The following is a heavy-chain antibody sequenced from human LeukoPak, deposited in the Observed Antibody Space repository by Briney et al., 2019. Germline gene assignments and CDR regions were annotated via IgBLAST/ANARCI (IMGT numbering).Heavy chain of an antibody. CDR1: GGTFSSYA. D-gene: IGHD2-15*01. CDR3: ARDTCSGGSCYRLH. J-gene: IGHJ4*02. CDR2: IIPIFGRA. V-gene: IGHV1-69*06. Sequence: GASVSVFCRASGGTFSSYAMSWVRQAPGKGREWMGGIIPIFGRANYTQKFEGRVAITGDKSTSTAYLELSSLRSEDTAVYDCARDTCSGGSCYRLHWGQGTLVTVSS.